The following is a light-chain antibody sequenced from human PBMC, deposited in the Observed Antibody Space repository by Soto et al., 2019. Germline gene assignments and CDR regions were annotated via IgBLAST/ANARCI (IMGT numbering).Light chain of an antibody. CDR1: QSISSD. CDR2: GAS. J-gene: IGKJ2*01. CDR3: QQYNKWPRT. V-gene: IGKV3-15*01. Sequence: EIVMTQSPATLSVSPGERATLSCRASQSISSDVAWYQQKPGQAPRLLFYGASTTATGIPARFSGSGSGTEFTLTISSLQSEDFAVYNCQQYNKWPRTFGQGTKVEIK.